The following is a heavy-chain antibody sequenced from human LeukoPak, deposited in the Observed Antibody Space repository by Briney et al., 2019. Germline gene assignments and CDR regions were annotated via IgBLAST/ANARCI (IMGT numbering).Heavy chain of an antibody. CDR3: AKSKWLQLHPDAFDI. V-gene: IGHV3-23*01. CDR1: GLTFSSYA. CDR2: ISGSGGST. Sequence: PGGSLRLSCAASGLTFSSYAMSWVRQAPGKGLEWVSAISGSGGSTYYADSVKGRFTISRDNSKNTLYLQMNSLRAEDTAVYYCAKSKWLQLHPDAFDIWGQGTMVTVSS. J-gene: IGHJ3*02. D-gene: IGHD5-24*01.